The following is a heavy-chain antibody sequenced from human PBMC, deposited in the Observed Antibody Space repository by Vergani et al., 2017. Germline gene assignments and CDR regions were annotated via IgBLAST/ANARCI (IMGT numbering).Heavy chain of an antibody. CDR1: GGSISSSSYY. CDR2: IYYSGST. CDR3: ARHXILDGVYVTDYFYC. V-gene: IGHV4-39*01. Sequence: QLQLQESGPGLVKPSETLSLTCTVSGGSISSSSYYWGWIRQPPGKGLEWIGSIYYSGSTYYNPSFKSPVTISVDTSKNQFSLKLSSVTAADTAVYYCARHXILDGVYVTDYFYCWGQGTLVTVSS. D-gene: IGHD5/OR15-5a*01. J-gene: IGHJ4*02.